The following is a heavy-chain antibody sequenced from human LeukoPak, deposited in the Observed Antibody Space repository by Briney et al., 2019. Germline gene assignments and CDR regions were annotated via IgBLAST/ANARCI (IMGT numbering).Heavy chain of an antibody. V-gene: IGHV3-74*01. CDR3: ARGSQRGAAANYYGMDA. J-gene: IGHJ6*02. D-gene: IGHD6-25*01. CDR2: INSDGSST. CDR1: GFTLSSYW. Sequence: GGSLRLSCAASGFTLSSYWMHWVRQAPGKGLVWVSRINSDGSSTTYADSVKGRFTISRDNAKNTLYLQMNSLRAEDTAVYHCARGSQRGAAANYYGMDAWGQGTTVTVSS.